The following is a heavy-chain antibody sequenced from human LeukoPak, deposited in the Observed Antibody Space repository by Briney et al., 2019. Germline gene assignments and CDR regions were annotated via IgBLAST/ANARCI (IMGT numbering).Heavy chain of an antibody. CDR1: GFTFSSYS. CDR3: ARLVVAASHFDY. CDR2: ISSSSSYI. V-gene: IGHV3-21*01. Sequence: GGSLRLSCAASGFTFSSYSMNWVRQAPGKGLEWVSSISSSSSYIYYADSVKGRFTISRDNAKNSLYLQMNSLRAEDTAVYYCARLVVAASHFDYWGQGTLVTVSS. J-gene: IGHJ4*02. D-gene: IGHD2-15*01.